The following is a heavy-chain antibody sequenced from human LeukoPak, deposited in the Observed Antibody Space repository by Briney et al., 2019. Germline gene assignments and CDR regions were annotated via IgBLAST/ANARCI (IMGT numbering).Heavy chain of an antibody. CDR2: VIHIGSA. D-gene: IGHD4/OR15-4a*01. Sequence: PSETLSLTCAVYGVPLSGYYWTWIRQPPGKGLEWVGEVIHIGSANYNPSLKSRISISVEPSKNQFSLTLTSVTAADTAIYFCARGPNYQSLYNSYYVMNVWGTGTTVIVSS. V-gene: IGHV4-34*01. J-gene: IGHJ6*04. CDR1: GVPLSGYY. CDR3: ARGPNYQSLYNSYYVMNV.